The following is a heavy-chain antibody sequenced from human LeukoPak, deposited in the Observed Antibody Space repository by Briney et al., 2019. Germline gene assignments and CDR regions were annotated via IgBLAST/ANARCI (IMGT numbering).Heavy chain of an antibody. CDR1: GGSISSYY. CDR3: ARDRYYYDSSARYFDY. Sequence: ETLSLTCTVSGGSISSYYWSWIRQRAGKGLEWIGRIHTRGSTNYSPSLKSRVTMSVDTSKNQFSLKLSSVTAADTAVYYCARDRYYYDSSARYFDYWGQGTLVTVSS. D-gene: IGHD3-22*01. CDR2: IHTRGST. J-gene: IGHJ4*02. V-gene: IGHV4-4*07.